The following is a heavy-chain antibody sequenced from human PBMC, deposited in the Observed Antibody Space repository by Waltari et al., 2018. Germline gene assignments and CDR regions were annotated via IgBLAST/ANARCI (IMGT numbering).Heavy chain of an antibody. Sequence: EVQLVESXGGLVQPGGSLRLSCXASGLSISESXMSWVRQAPGKGPEWVADIKEDGSKXYYVGSVRGRFTXSRXNAXXXLXLQMNSLXXXDTAXYYCTRDAPLXTTGWGYXGQGILVTVXS. CDR2: IKEDGSKX. J-gene: IGHJ4*02. CDR3: TRDAPLXTTGWGY. CDR1: GLSISESX. D-gene: IGHD6-19*01. V-gene: IGHV3-7*01.